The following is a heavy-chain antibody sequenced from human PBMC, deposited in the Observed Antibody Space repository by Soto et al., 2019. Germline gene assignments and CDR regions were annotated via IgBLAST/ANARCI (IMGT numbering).Heavy chain of an antibody. D-gene: IGHD1-26*01. CDR3: ARDLSGSYVPGDY. Sequence: QVQLVESGGGVVQPGRSLRLSCATSGFTFNRYGMHWVRQAPGEGLQWVAVISDDGSKKYYTDSVRGRFTISRDSSDNTLFLQMNSLRPEDTAVYYCARDLSGSYVPGDYWGQGTLVTVSS. J-gene: IGHJ4*02. V-gene: IGHV3-30*03. CDR2: ISDDGSKK. CDR1: GFTFNRYG.